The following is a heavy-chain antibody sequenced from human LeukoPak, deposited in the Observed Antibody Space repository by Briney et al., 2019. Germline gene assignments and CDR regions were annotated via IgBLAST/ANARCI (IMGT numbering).Heavy chain of an antibody. J-gene: IGHJ4*02. CDR3: ARGSIGWFGEPIYYFDY. Sequence: GGSLRLSCAASGFTFSSYWMSWVRQAPGKGLEWVANIKQDGSEKYYVDSVKGRFTISRDNAKNSLYLQMNSLRAEDTAVYYCARGSIGWFGEPIYYFDYWGQGTLVTVSS. CDR1: GFTFSSYW. V-gene: IGHV3-7*01. D-gene: IGHD3-10*01. CDR2: IKQDGSEK.